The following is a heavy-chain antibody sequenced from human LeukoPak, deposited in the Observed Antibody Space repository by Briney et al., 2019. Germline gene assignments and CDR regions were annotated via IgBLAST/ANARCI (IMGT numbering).Heavy chain of an antibody. V-gene: IGHV4-39*01. CDR1: GGSISSSSYY. CDR2: IYYSGST. D-gene: IGHD3-10*01. CDR3: ARASKVDLKYFGELENWFDP. J-gene: IGHJ5*02. Sequence: PSETLSLTCTVSGGSISSSSYYWGWIRQPPGKGLEWIGSIYYSGSTYYNPSLKSRVTISVDTSKNQFSLKLSSVTAADTAVYYCARASKVDLKYFGELENWFDPWGQGTLVTVSS.